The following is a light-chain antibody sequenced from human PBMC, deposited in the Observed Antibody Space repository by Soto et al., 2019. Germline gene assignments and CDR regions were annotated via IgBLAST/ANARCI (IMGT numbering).Light chain of an antibody. CDR3: QQSYRPLFT. V-gene: IGKV1-39*01. J-gene: IGKJ5*01. CDR2: AAS. CDR1: QSISSY. Sequence: DIQMTQSPSSLSASVGDRVTITCRASQSISSYLNWYQQKPGKAPKLLIYAASSLQSVVPSRFSGSGSGTDFTLTISSMQPEDFATYYCQQSYRPLFTCGQGPRLEIK.